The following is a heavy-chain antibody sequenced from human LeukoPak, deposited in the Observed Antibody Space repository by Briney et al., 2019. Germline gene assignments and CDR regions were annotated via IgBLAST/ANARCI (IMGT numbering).Heavy chain of an antibody. CDR2: IKEDGSEK. D-gene: IGHD6-13*01. Sequence: GGSLRLSCAASGFIFSNYWMTWVRQAPGKGLEWVANIKEDGSEKYYVDSVKGRFTISRDNAKNSLYLQMNSLRAEDTAVYYCARDSYSSSWYPWHYYYYMDVWGKGTTVTISS. CDR1: GFIFSNYW. V-gene: IGHV3-7*01. CDR3: ARDSYSSSWYPWHYYYYMDV. J-gene: IGHJ6*03.